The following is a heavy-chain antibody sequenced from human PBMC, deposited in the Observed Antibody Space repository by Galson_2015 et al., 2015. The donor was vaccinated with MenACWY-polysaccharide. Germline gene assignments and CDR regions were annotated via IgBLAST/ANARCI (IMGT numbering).Heavy chain of an antibody. V-gene: IGHV3-33*01. CDR2: IQYDAVYK. Sequence: SLRLSCAASTVTFRGSGMHWVRQAPGKGLEWVAVIQYDAVYKQYLDSVKGRFSVSRDNSKSTLYLEMNNLRAEDTALYYCAREGSWIVFHACDTWGQGTMVIVSS. D-gene: IGHD2-2*03. CDR1: TVTFRGSG. CDR3: AREGSWIVFHACDT. J-gene: IGHJ3*02.